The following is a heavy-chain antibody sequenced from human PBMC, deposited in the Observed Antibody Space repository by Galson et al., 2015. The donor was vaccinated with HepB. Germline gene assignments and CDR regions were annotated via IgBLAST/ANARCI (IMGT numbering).Heavy chain of an antibody. V-gene: IGHV1-58*02. J-gene: IGHJ3*02. CDR2: IVVGSGNT. CDR3: AAKTGYSSGWRAFDI. Sequence: SVKVSCKASGFTFTSSAMQWVRQARGQRLEWIGWIVVGSGNTNYAQKFQERVTITRDMSTSTAYMELSSLRSEDTAVYYCAAKTGYSSGWRAFDIWGQGTMVTVSS. D-gene: IGHD6-19*01. CDR1: GFTFTSSA.